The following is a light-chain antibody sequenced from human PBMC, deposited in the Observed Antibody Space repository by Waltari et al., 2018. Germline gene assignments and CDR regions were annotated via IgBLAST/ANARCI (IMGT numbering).Light chain of an antibody. Sequence: DIVMTQSPDSLAVSLGERATINCKSSQSVLFSTNNKNYLAWYQQKTGQPPKLLFYWASTRESGVPDRFSGSGSGTDFTLTISSLQAEDGAVYYCQQYRSTLWTFGQGTRVEIK. V-gene: IGKV4-1*01. J-gene: IGKJ1*01. CDR2: WAS. CDR1: QSVLFSTNNKNY. CDR3: QQYRSTLWT.